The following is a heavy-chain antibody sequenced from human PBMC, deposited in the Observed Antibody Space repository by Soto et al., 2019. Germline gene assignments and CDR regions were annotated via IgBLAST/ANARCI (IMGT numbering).Heavy chain of an antibody. Sequence: GGSLRLSYAASGFTFSSYWMSWVRQAPGKGLEWVANIKQDGSEKYYVDSVKGRFTISRDNAKNSLYLQMNSLRAEDTAVYYCARDAVYSGSYYYYYYMDVWDKGTTVTVSS. CDR1: GFTFSSYW. V-gene: IGHV3-7*03. J-gene: IGHJ6*03. CDR3: ARDAVYSGSYYYYYYMDV. D-gene: IGHD1-26*01. CDR2: IKQDGSEK.